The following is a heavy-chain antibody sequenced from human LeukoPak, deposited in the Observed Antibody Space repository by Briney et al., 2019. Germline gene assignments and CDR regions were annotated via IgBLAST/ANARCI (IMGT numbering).Heavy chain of an antibody. CDR1: GGSISSYY. V-gene: IGHV4-4*07. CDR3: AKDCGELFYRPFDY. D-gene: IGHD3-10*01. J-gene: IGHJ4*02. CDR2: IYTSGST. Sequence: PSETLSLTCTVSGGSISSYYWSWIRQPAGKGLEWIGRIYTSGSTNYNPSLKSRVTMSVDTSKNQFSLKLSSVTAADTAIYYCAKDCGELFYRPFDYWGQGILVTVSS.